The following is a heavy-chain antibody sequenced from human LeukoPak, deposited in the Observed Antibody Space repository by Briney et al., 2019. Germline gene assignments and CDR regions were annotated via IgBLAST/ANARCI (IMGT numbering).Heavy chain of an antibody. CDR1: GFTFSNAW. V-gene: IGHV3-15*01. J-gene: IGHJ4*02. D-gene: IGHD7-27*01. Sequence: GGSLRLSCAASGFTFSNAWMNWVCQAPGKGLEWVGRVKSKTDGGTTDYAAPVKGRFTISRDDSKHTLYLQVNSLKTEDTAVYYCTTGNWGSFSYWGQGTLVTVSS. CDR3: TTGNWGSFSY. CDR2: VKSKTDGGTT.